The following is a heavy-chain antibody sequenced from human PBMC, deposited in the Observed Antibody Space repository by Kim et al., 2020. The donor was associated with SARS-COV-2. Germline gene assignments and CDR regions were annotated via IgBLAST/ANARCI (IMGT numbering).Heavy chain of an antibody. CDR3: ARAWLQPAPRLYGMDV. V-gene: IGHV4-30-2*05. D-gene: IGHD3-22*01. J-gene: IGHJ6*02. Sequence: YRNSRVTISVDTPKNQFSLKLSSVTAADTAVYYCARAWLQPAPRLYGMDVWGQGTTVTVSS.